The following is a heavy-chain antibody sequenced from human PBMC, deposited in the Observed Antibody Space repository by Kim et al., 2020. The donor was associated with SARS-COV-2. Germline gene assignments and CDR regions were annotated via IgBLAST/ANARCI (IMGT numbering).Heavy chain of an antibody. J-gene: IGHJ4*02. CDR2: IYYTEST. CDR1: GDSIGSYY. CDR3: ARNYGYGSGSFYSY. V-gene: IGHV4-59*08. D-gene: IGHD3-10*01. Sequence: SETLSLTCTVSGDSIGSYYWTWIRQPPGKGLEWIGYIYYTESTNYNPSLKSRVAISVDTSKNQFSLKLSSVTAADTAVYYCARNYGYGSGSFYSYWGQGTLVTVSS.